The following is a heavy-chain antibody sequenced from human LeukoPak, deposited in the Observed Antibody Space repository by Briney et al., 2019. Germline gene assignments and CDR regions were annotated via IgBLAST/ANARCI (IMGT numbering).Heavy chain of an antibody. D-gene: IGHD3-22*01. V-gene: IGHV3-7*01. CDR2: IKTDGSEK. J-gene: IGHJ1*01. CDR3: ATYSSLNRREFQY. CDR1: GFTFSNYW. Sequence: GGSLRLSCEGSGFTFSNYWMGWVRQAPGKGLQWVANIKTDGSEKYYVDPVKGRFTISRDNAKNSLYLQMNSLRAEDTAVYYCATYSSLNRREFQYWGQGTLLTVSS.